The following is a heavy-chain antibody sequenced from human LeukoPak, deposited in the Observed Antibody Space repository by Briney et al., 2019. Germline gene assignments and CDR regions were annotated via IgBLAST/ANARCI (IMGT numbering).Heavy chain of an antibody. V-gene: IGHV3-21*01. CDR2: ISSSSSYI. CDR3: ARDQIGERGYSYGFDY. J-gene: IGHJ4*02. Sequence: GGSLRLSCAASGFTFSSYSMNWVRQAPGKGLEWVSSISSSSSYIYYADSVKGRFTISRDNAKNSLYLQMNSLRAEDTVVYYCARDQIGERGYSYGFDYWGQGTLVTVSS. D-gene: IGHD5-18*01. CDR1: GFTFSSYS.